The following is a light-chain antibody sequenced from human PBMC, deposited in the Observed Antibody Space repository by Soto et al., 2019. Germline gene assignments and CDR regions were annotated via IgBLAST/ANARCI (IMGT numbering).Light chain of an antibody. CDR2: AAS. V-gene: IGKV1-6*01. CDR3: LQDYNYPRT. J-gene: IGKJ1*01. CDR1: QAIRND. Sequence: AIQMTQSPSSLSASVGDRVTITCRASQAIRNDLDWFQQKPGKAPKLLMYAASSLQSGVPSRFSGSGSGTHFTLTISSLQPEDFATYYCLQDYNYPRTFGQGTKVEIK.